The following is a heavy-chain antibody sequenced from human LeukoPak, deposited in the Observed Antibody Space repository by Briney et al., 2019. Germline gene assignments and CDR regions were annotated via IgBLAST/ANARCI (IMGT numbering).Heavy chain of an antibody. CDR2: IYSGGST. V-gene: IGHV3-53*01. D-gene: IGHD3-9*01. CDR3: ARGHYDVLTGLHY. CDR1: GFLVSSNY. Sequence: GGSLRLSCAASGFLVSSNYMSWVRQAPGKGLEWVSVIYSGGSTYYADSVKGRFTVSRDNSKNTLYLQMNSLRAEDTAVYYCARGHYDVLTGLHYWGQGTLVTVSS. J-gene: IGHJ4*02.